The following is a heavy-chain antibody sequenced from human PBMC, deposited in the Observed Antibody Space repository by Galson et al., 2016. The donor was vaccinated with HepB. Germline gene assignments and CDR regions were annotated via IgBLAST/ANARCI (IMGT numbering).Heavy chain of an antibody. J-gene: IGHJ1*01. D-gene: IGHD2-15*01. CDR3: AKDFYGSADGYFHL. CDR1: GFTFGDYG. Sequence: SLRLSCAASGFTFGDYGMHWVRQAPGRGLEYVSGITWNSGTIDYADSVKGRFTISRDNAKNSLYLQMNSLRAEDTAFYYCAKDFYGSADGYFHLWGQGTLVTVSS. V-gene: IGHV3-9*01. CDR2: ITWNSGTI.